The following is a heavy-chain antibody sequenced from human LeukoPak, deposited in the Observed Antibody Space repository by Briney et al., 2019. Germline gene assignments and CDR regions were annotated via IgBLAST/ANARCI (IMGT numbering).Heavy chain of an antibody. CDR2: ISYDGSNK. CDR1: GFTFSAYW. J-gene: IGHJ6*03. V-gene: IGHV3-30-3*01. Sequence: SGGSLRLSCAASGFTFSAYWMHWVRQAPGKGLEWVAVISYDGSNKYYADSVKGRFTISRDNSKNTLYLEMNSLRAEDTAVYYCARGGYYYLDVWGRGTTVTVSS. CDR3: ARGGYYYLDV.